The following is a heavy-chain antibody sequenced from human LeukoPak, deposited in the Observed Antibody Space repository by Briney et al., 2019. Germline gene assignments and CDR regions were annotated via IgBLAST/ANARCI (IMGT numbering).Heavy chain of an antibody. CDR1: GGSISSYY. Sequence: SETLSLTWTVSGGSISSYYWSWIRQPPGKGLGWIGYIYYSGSTNYNPSLKSRVTISVDTSKNQFSLKLSSVTAADTAVYYCARHYPPLYGSGSYYLFDPWGQGTLVTVSS. J-gene: IGHJ5*02. D-gene: IGHD3-10*01. CDR2: IYYSGST. CDR3: ARHYPPLYGSGSYYLFDP. V-gene: IGHV4-59*08.